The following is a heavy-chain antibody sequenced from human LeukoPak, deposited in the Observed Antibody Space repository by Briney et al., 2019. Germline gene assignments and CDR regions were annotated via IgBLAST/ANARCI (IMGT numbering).Heavy chain of an antibody. D-gene: IGHD1-26*01. CDR3: ARDREILDAMDV. CDR1: GFTVSTNY. Sequence: GGSLRLSCAASGFTVSTNYMRWVRQAPGKGLEWVSIIYGGGSTFYTDSVEGRFTISRDNSKNTLYLQMNSLRVEDTAVYYCARDREILDAMDVWGQGTTVTVSS. CDR2: IYGGGST. J-gene: IGHJ6*02. V-gene: IGHV3-66*01.